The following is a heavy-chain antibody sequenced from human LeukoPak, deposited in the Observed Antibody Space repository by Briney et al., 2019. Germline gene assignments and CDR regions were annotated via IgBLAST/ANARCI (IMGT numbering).Heavy chain of an antibody. D-gene: IGHD6-19*01. J-gene: IGHJ4*02. CDR1: GFTFSSYD. V-gene: IGHV3-13*01. CDR2: IGTAGDT. CDR3: ARGSVGSGPLFDY. Sequence: PGRSLRLSCAASGFTFSSYDMHWVRQATGKGLEWVSAIGTAGDTYYPGSVKGRFTISRENAKNSLYLQMNSLRAGDTAVYYCARGSVGSGPLFDYWGQGTLVTVSS.